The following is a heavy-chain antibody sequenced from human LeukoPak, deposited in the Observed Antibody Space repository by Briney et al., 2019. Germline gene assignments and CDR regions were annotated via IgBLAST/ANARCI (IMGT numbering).Heavy chain of an antibody. Sequence: GGSLRLSCAASGFTFSSYSMNWVRQAPGKGLEWVSSISSSSSYIYYADSVKGRFTISRDNAKNSLYLQMNSLRAEDTAVYYCARDGVPHYFTLDAFDIWGQGTMVTVSS. CDR3: ARDGVPHYFTLDAFDI. J-gene: IGHJ3*02. V-gene: IGHV3-21*01. CDR1: GFTFSSYS. CDR2: ISSSSSYI. D-gene: IGHD2/OR15-2a*01.